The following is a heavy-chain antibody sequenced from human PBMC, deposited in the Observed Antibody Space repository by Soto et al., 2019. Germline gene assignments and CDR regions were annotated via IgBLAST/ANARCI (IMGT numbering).Heavy chain of an antibody. D-gene: IGHD3-22*01. Sequence: GESLKISCKGSGYSFTSYLIGWVRQMPGKGLEWMGIIYPGDSDTRYSPSFQGQVTISADKSISTAYLQWSSLKASDTAMYYCALTYYYDSSGYAPYYYYGMDVWGQGTTVTVSS. J-gene: IGHJ6*02. CDR2: IYPGDSDT. CDR1: GYSFTSYL. V-gene: IGHV5-51*01. CDR3: ALTYYYDSSGYAPYYYYGMDV.